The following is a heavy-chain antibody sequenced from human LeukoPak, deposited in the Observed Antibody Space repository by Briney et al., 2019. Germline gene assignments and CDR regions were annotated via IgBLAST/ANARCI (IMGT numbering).Heavy chain of an antibody. V-gene: IGHV3-49*04. CDR2: IRSKAYGGTT. Sequence: GGSLRPSCTASGFTFGDYAMSWVRQAPGKGLEWVGFIRSKAYGGTTEYAASVKGKFTISRDDSKSIAYLQMNSLKTEDTAVYYCTRDSPVHYWGQGTLVTVSS. J-gene: IGHJ4*02. D-gene: IGHD3-10*02. CDR3: TRDSPVHY. CDR1: GFTFGDYA.